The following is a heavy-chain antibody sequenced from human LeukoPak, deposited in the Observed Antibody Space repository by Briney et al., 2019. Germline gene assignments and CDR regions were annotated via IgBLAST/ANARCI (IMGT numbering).Heavy chain of an antibody. J-gene: IGHJ6*03. CDR2: ISSTSSYI. D-gene: IGHD4-17*01. Sequence: GGSLRLSCAASGFTSSSYSMNWVRQAPGKGLEWVSSISSTSSYIYYADSVKGRFTISRDNAKNSLFLQMNSLRVEDTAVYYCARGLRTTVWDYYYYMDVWGKGTTVTVPS. CDR1: GFTSSSYS. V-gene: IGHV3-21*01. CDR3: ARGLRTTVWDYYYYMDV.